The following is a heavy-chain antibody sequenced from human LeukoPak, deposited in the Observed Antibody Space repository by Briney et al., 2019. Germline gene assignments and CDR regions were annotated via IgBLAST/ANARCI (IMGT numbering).Heavy chain of an antibody. Sequence: GASVKVSCKASGYTFTGYYMHWVRQAPGQGLEWMGWINPNSGGTNYAQKFQGKVTMTRDTSISTAYMELSRLRSDDTAVYYCARVSSSGPPPGSYYGMDVWGQGTTVTVSS. CDR3: ARVSSSGPPPGSYYGMDV. D-gene: IGHD6-19*01. CDR2: INPNSGGT. V-gene: IGHV1-2*02. CDR1: GYTFTGYY. J-gene: IGHJ6*02.